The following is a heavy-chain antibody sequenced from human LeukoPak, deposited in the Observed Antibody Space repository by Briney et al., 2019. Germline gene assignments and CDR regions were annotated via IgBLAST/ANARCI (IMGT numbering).Heavy chain of an antibody. V-gene: IGHV1-18*01. CDR3: AREEWCSGGGCYLNAFDI. CDR1: GNTFSGKA. Sequence: ASVKVSCKASGNTFSGKAIIWVRQAPGQGLEWMAYISPYSGKTKYVQKIQGRVTVTTDTTTSTSYLELRSLTSDDTAVYYCAREEWCSGGGCYLNAFDIWGQGTMVTVSS. CDR2: ISPYSGKT. D-gene: IGHD2-15*01. J-gene: IGHJ3*02.